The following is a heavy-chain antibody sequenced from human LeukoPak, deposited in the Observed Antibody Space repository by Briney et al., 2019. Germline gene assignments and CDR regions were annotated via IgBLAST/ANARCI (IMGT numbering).Heavy chain of an antibody. D-gene: IGHD2-15*01. CDR2: INPHNGDT. Sequence: VSVKVSCKASGYTFIGYYLHWVRQAPVQGLEWMGWINPHNGDTNYAQKFQGRVTMTRDTSITTAYMELSRLKSDDTAVYYCATVRDIVVGGGPYYFDYWGQGTLVTVSS. V-gene: IGHV1-2*02. J-gene: IGHJ4*02. CDR1: GYTFIGYY. CDR3: ATVRDIVVGGGPYYFDY.